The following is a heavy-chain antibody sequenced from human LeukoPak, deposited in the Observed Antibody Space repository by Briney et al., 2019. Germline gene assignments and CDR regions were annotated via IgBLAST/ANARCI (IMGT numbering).Heavy chain of an antibody. CDR3: ARDQEGFDY. CDR2: HYPRDGST. Sequence: GASVKVSCKESGYTFTSNYIHWVRQAPGQGLAGMGMHYPRDGSTSYAQKSQSRVTVTRDTSTSTVHMELSGLRSEDTAVYYCARDQEGFDYWGQRTLVTVSS. V-gene: IGHV1-46*01. CDR1: GYTFTSNY. J-gene: IGHJ4*02.